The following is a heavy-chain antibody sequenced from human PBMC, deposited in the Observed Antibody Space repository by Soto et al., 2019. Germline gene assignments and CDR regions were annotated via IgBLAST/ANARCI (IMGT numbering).Heavy chain of an antibody. CDR2: IYYSGST. J-gene: IGHJ6*03. D-gene: IGHD2-2*01. Sequence: SETLSLTCTVSGGSISSYYWSWIRQPPGKGLEWIGYIYYSGSTKYNPSHKSRATISVDTSKNQFSLKLSSVTAADTAVYYCVRFCSSTCCYDDDYYYYYMDVWGKGTTVTVSS. CDR1: GGSISSYY. CDR3: VRFCSSTCCYDDDYYYYYMDV. V-gene: IGHV4-59*08.